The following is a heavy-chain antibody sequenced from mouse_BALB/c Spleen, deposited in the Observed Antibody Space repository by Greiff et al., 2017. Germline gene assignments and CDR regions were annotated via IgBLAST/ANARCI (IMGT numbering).Heavy chain of an antibody. Sequence: QVQLQQPGAELVRPGASVKLSCKASGYSFTSYWMNWVKQRPGQGLEWIGMINPSDSETRLNQKFKDKATLTVDKSSSTAYMQLSSPTSEDSAVYYCASGYDGYFDYWGQGTTLTVSS. CDR2: INPSDSET. CDR1: GYSFTSYW. V-gene: IGHV1-61*01. CDR3: ASGYDGYFDY. J-gene: IGHJ2*01. D-gene: IGHD2-14*01.